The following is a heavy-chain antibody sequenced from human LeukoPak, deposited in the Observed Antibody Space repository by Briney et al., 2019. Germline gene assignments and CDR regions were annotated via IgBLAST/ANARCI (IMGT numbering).Heavy chain of an antibody. V-gene: IGHV3-53*01. CDR3: ARDRGRGVWYFDL. Sequence: GGSLRLSCAASGFTVTSSYMSWVRQAPGKGLEWVSVIYTGGSTYYADSVKGRFTISRDDSTNTLYLQMNSLRAEDTAVYYCARDRGRGVWYFDLWGRGTLVTVSS. D-gene: IGHD2-15*01. CDR2: IYTGGST. J-gene: IGHJ2*01. CDR1: GFTVTSSY.